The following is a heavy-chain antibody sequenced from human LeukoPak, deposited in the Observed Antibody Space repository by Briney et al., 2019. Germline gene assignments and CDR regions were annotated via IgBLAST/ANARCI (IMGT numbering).Heavy chain of an antibody. CDR2: INHSGST. J-gene: IGHJ4*02. Sequence: PSETLSLTCAVYGGSFSGYYWSWIRQPPGKGLEWMGEINHSGSTNYNPSLKSRVTISVDTSKNHFSLKLSSVPAADTAVYYCARRRVVGYAGVWLGFDYWGQGTLVTVSS. CDR3: ARRRVVGYAGVWLGFDY. V-gene: IGHV4-34*01. CDR1: GGSFSGYY. D-gene: IGHD2-2*01.